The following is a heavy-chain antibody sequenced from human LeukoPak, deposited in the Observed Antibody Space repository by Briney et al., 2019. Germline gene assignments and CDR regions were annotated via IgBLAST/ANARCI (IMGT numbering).Heavy chain of an antibody. J-gene: IGHJ4*02. CDR1: GFTISSYS. CDR3: ARDPLYGVFDY. CDR2: ISSSSSYI. D-gene: IGHD4-17*01. Sequence: GGSLRLSCAASGFTISSYSMSWVRQAPGKGLEWVSSISSSSSYIYYADSVKGRFTISRGNAKNSLYLQMNSLRAEDTAVYYCARDPLYGVFDYWGQGTLVTVSS. V-gene: IGHV3-21*01.